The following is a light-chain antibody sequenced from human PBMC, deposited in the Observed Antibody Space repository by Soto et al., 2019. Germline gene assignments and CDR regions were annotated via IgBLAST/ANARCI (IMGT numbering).Light chain of an antibody. V-gene: IGKV3-11*01. CDR2: DAS. J-gene: IGKJ3*01. CDR3: QQRSNWLFT. CDR1: QSVSSY. Sequence: EIVLTQSPATLSLSPGERATLSCRASQSVSSYLAWYQQKPGQAPRLLISDASNRATGIPTRFSGSGSGTDFTLTISRLEPEDFAVYFCQQRSNWLFTFGPGTKLHLK.